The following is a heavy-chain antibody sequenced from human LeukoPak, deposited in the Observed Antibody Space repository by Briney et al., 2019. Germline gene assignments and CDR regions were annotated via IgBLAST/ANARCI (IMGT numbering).Heavy chain of an antibody. J-gene: IGHJ3*02. Sequence: PGRSLRLSCTASGFIFGTYSMNWVRQVPGKGLEWVPYISSSGGSVKYADSVKGRLTTSRDNAKNSLYLQMNSLRDEDTAVYYCARDYDSTGRAFDIWGQGTMVTVSS. CDR2: ISSSGGSV. CDR3: ARDYDSTGRAFDI. D-gene: IGHD3-22*01. V-gene: IGHV3-48*02. CDR1: GFIFGTYS.